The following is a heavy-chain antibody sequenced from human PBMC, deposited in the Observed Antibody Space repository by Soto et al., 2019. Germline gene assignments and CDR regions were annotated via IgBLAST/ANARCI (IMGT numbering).Heavy chain of an antibody. V-gene: IGHV3-23*01. CDR2: ISGSGGST. J-gene: IGHJ4*02. CDR3: AKDYYGSGSPFDY. D-gene: IGHD3-10*01. CDR1: GFTFSSYA. Sequence: GGSLRLSCAASGFTFSSYAMSWVRQAPGKGLEWVPAISGSGGSTYYADSVKGRFTISRDNSKNTLYLQMNSLRAEDTAVYYCAKDYYGSGSPFDYWGQGTLVTVSS.